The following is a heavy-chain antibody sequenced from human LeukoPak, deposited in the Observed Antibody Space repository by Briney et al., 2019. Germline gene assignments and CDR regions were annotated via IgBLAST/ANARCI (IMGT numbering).Heavy chain of an antibody. CDR3: ARSPLSAAILGDAFDI. V-gene: IGHV1-2*02. Sequence: ASVKVSCKASGYTFTGYYMHWVRQAPGQGLEWMGWINPNSGGTNYAQKFQGRVTMTRDTSISTAYMELSRLGSDDTAVYYCARSPLSAAILGDAFDIWGQGTMVTVSS. CDR1: GYTFTGYY. D-gene: IGHD2-2*02. CDR2: INPNSGGT. J-gene: IGHJ3*02.